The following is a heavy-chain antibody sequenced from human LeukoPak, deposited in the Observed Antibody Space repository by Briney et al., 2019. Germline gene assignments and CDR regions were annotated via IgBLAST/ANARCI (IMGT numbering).Heavy chain of an antibody. CDR3: ARGGGYESFDY. CDR2: IYSGGST. V-gene: IGHV3-66*01. Sequence: SGGSLRLSCAASGFTFSSYAMSWVRQAPGKGLEWVSVIYSGGSTYYADSVKGRFTISRDNSKNTLYLQMNSLRAEDTAVYYCARGGGYESFDYWGQGTLVTVSS. CDR1: GFTFSSYA. J-gene: IGHJ4*02. D-gene: IGHD1-1*01.